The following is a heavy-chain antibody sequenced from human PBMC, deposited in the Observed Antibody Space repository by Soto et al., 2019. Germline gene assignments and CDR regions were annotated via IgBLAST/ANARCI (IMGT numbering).Heavy chain of an antibody. CDR2: IYYSGST. V-gene: IGHV4-39*01. D-gene: IGHD3-22*01. CDR3: ASYYYDSSGRRVVYYFDY. Sequence: SETLSLICTVSGGSISSSSYYWGWIRQPPGKGLEWIGSIYYSGSTYYNPSLKSRVTISVDTSKNQFSLKLSSVTAADTAVYYCASYYYDSSGRRVVYYFDYWGQGTLVTVSS. J-gene: IGHJ4*02. CDR1: GGSISSSSYY.